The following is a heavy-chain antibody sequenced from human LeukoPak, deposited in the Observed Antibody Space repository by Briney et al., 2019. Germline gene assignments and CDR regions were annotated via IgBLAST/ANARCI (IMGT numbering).Heavy chain of an antibody. CDR1: GYTFTSYG. J-gene: IGHJ4*02. CDR3: ARDIYDSSGYYYVAPFDY. D-gene: IGHD3-22*01. V-gene: IGHV1-18*01. CDR2: ISAYNGNT. Sequence: ASVKVSCKASGYTFTSYGISWVRQAPGQGLEWMGWISAYNGNTNYAQKLQGRVTMTTDTSTSTAYMELRSLRSDDTAVYHCARDIYDSSGYYYVAPFDYWGQGTLVTVSS.